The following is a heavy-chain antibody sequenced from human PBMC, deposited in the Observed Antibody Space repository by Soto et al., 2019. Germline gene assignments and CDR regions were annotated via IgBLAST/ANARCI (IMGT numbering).Heavy chain of an antibody. CDR1: GGTFSSYA. CDR3: ASPPPHHYYYGMDV. Sequence: QVQLVQSGAAVKXPGSSXKXSXKASGGTFSSYAISWVRQAPGQGLEWMGGIIPIFGTANYAQKFQGRVTITADESTSTAYMELSSLRSEDTAVYYCASPPPHHYYYGMDVWGQGTTVTVSS. V-gene: IGHV1-69*12. CDR2: IIPIFGTA. J-gene: IGHJ6*02.